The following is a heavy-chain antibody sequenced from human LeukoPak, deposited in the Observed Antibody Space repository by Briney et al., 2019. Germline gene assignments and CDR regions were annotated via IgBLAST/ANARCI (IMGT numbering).Heavy chain of an antibody. V-gene: IGHV1-2*02. Sequence: ASVKVSCKASGYTFTGYYMHWVRQAPGQGLEWMGWINPNSGGTNYAQKFQGRVTMTRDTSISTAYMEMSRLRSDDTAVYYCARGNVLLWFGELSPQNYGMDVWGQGTTVTVSS. CDR1: GYTFTGYY. D-gene: IGHD3-10*01. CDR3: ARGNVLLWFGELSPQNYGMDV. CDR2: INPNSGGT. J-gene: IGHJ6*02.